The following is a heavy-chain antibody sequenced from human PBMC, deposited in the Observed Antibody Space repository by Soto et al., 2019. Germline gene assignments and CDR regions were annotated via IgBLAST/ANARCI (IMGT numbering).Heavy chain of an antibody. J-gene: IGHJ5*02. CDR3: AREHEDRSAWFDL. CDR1: GFTFSSYS. Sequence: GALRLSCAPSGFTFSSYSMNCVRQAPGKRLEWVSSISSSSSYIYYADSAKGRFTISRDNAKKSLCLHMNSLRAEDTAAYYCAREHEDRSAWFDLRGQGTLVSV. CDR2: ISSSSSYI. D-gene: IGHD6-25*01. V-gene: IGHV3-21*01.